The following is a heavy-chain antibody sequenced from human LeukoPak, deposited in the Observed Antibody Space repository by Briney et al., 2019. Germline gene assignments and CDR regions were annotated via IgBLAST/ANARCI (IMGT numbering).Heavy chain of an antibody. CDR3: AKDQDSSSWLELWGHGMDV. J-gene: IGHJ6*02. V-gene: IGHV3-23*01. D-gene: IGHD6-13*01. CDR1: GFTFSSYA. CDR2: ISGSGGST. Sequence: PGGSLRLSCAASGFTFSSYAMGWVRQAPGKGLEWVSAISGSGGSTYYADSAKGRFTISRDNSKNTMYLQMNSLRDEDTAVYYCAKDQDSSSWLELWGHGMDVWGQGTTVTVSS.